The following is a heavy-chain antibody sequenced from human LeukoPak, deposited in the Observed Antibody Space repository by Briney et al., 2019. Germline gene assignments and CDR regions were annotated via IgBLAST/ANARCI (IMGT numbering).Heavy chain of an antibody. D-gene: IGHD2-15*01. CDR3: APLRGYCSGGSCYPRWFDP. CDR1: GGSISSSSYY. Sequence: SETLSLTCTVSGGSISSSSYYWGWIRQPPGKGLEWIGSIYYSGSTYYNPSLKSRVTISVDTSKNQFSLKLSSVTAADTAVYYCAPLRGYCSGGSCYPRWFDPWGQGTLVTVSS. V-gene: IGHV4-39*07. CDR2: IYYSGST. J-gene: IGHJ5*02.